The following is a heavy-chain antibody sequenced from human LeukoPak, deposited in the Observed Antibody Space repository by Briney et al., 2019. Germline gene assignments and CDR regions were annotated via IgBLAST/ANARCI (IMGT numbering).Heavy chain of an antibody. CDR2: LHSDGST. V-gene: IGHV3-53*01. J-gene: IGHJ4*02. D-gene: IGHD3-22*01. CDR3: ANVYYYDSSGYDY. Sequence: LPGGSLRLSCAASGFIVSSIYMVWVRQAPGKGLEWVSLLHSDGSTYYADSVKGRFIISRDNAKNSLYLQMNSLRAEDTAVYYCANVYYYDSSGYDYWGQGTLVTVSS. CDR1: GFIVSSIY.